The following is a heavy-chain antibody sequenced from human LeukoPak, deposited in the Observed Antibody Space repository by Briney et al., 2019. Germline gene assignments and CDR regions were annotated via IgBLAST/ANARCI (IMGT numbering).Heavy chain of an antibody. CDR2: ISGSGRST. D-gene: IGHD5-18*01. CDR3: ARGGGHSYGSGDAFDM. V-gene: IGHV3-23*01. Sequence: GGSLRLSCAASAFTFSSYAMSWVRQAPGKGLEWVSGISGSGRSTYYADSVKGRFTISRDNSKNTLFLQMNSLRAEDTARYYCARGGGHSYGSGDAFDMWGQGTMVTVSS. J-gene: IGHJ3*02. CDR1: AFTFSSYA.